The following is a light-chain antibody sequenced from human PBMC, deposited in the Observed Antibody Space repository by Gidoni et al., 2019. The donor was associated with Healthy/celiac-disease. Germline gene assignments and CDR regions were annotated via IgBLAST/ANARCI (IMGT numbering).Light chain of an antibody. J-gene: IGKJ4*01. CDR1: QGISSY. CDR3: QQYYSYPRT. CDR2: AAS. Sequence: QSPSSFSASTGDRVTITCRASQGISSYLAWYQQKPGKAPKLLIYAASTLQSGVPSRNSGSGSGTDFTLTISCLQSEDFATYYCQQYYSYPRTFGGGTKVEIK. V-gene: IGKV1-8*01.